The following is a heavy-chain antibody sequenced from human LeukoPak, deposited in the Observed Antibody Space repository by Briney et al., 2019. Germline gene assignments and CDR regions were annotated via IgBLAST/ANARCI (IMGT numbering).Heavy chain of an antibody. CDR1: GGSISSSSYY. V-gene: IGHV4-39*01. J-gene: IGHJ1*01. CDR3: ANIAMAGTGSEYFQN. D-gene: IGHD6-19*01. CDR2: IYYSGST. Sequence: KPSETLSLTCTVSGGSISSSSYYWGWIRQSPGKGLEWIGSIYYSGSTYYNPSLKSRVTISADTSKSQVSLKLSSVTAADTAMYNCANIAMAGTGSEYFQNWGQGTLVTVSS.